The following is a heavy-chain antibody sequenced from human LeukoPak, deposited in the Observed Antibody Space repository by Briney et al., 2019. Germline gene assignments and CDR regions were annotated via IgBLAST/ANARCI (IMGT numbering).Heavy chain of an antibody. V-gene: IGHV3-21*01. Sequence: GRSLRLSCAASGFTFSSYSMNWVRQAPGKGLEWVSSISSSSSYIYYAGSVKGRFTISRDNAKNSLYLQMNSLRAEDTAVYYCARDLRGFDPWGQGTLVTVSS. J-gene: IGHJ5*02. CDR2: ISSSSSYI. CDR1: GFTFSSYS. CDR3: ARDLRGFDP.